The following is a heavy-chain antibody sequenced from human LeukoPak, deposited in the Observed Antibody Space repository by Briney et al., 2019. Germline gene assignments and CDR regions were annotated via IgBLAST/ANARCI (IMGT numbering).Heavy chain of an antibody. V-gene: IGHV4-39*01. Sequence: SETVSLTCAVSGGSISDSAYYWGWIRQPPGKGLEWFGTINYSGNTYHNPSPKSRVTLSVDASKNQFSLMVTSVTAADTAVYYCARLSYGIYGNFFFDQWGQGTLVAVSS. CDR2: INYSGNT. J-gene: IGHJ4*02. CDR3: ARLSYGIYGNFFFDQ. CDR1: GGSISDSAYY. D-gene: IGHD4-17*01.